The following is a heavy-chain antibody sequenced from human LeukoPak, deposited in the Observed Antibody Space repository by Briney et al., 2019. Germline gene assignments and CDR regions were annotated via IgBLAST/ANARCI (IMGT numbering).Heavy chain of an antibody. CDR1: GFSLSTSGVG. CDR3: ARFGDYVPYFDY. V-gene: IGHV2-5*02. Sequence: SGPTLVKPTQTLTLTCTFSGFSLSTSGVGVGWIRQPPGKALEWLALIYWDDDKRYSPSLKSRLTITKDTSKNQVVLTMTNMDPVDTATYYCARFGDYVPYFDYWGQGTLVTVSS. CDR2: IYWDDDK. D-gene: IGHD4-17*01. J-gene: IGHJ4*02.